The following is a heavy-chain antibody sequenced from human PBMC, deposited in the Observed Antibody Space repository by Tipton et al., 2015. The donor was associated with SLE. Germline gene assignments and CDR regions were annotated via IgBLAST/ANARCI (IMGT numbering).Heavy chain of an antibody. D-gene: IGHD6-13*01. J-gene: IGHJ6*02. CDR3: TRSPRGGYYYYGMDV. CDR1: GGSISSYS. Sequence: TLSLTCTVSGGSISSYSWGWIRQPPGKGLEWIGSINYSGTTSYNPSLKSRVTISVDTSKNQFSLKLSSVTAADTAVYYCTRSPRGGYYYYGMDVWGQGTTVTVSS. V-gene: IGHV4-39*07. CDR2: INYSGTT.